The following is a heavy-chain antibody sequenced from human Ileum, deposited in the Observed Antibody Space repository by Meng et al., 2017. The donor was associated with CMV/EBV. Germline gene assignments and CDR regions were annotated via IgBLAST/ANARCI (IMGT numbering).Heavy chain of an antibody. D-gene: IGHD1-26*01. V-gene: IGHV4-39*01. CDR1: GGSITSSGYY. CDR2: LHYTGSL. Sequence: GSLRLSCSVSGGSITSSGYYWGWVRQPPGMGPQWIASLHYTGSLAYNPSFQSRATIAADTSNNQFSLKLTSVTAADTAVYYCARRSDIWHAFDIWGQGTMVTVSS. J-gene: IGHJ3*02. CDR3: ARRSDIWHAFDI.